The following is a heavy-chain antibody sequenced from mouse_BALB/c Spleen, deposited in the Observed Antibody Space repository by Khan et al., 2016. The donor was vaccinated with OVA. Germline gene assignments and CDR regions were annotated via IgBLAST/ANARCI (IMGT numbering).Heavy chain of an antibody. D-gene: IGHD2-14*01. J-gene: IGHJ2*01. Sequence: VQLQQPGPELVKPGASVKMSCKASGYTFTSYVMHWMRQKPGQGLEWIGYIYPYNDDTKYNEKFKGKATLTSDKSSSTAYMELSSLTSEASAVYYCARNYRYDVYFDYWGQGTTLTVSS. V-gene: IGHV1S136*01. CDR2: IYPYNDDT. CDR1: GYTFTSYV. CDR3: ARNYRYDVYFDY.